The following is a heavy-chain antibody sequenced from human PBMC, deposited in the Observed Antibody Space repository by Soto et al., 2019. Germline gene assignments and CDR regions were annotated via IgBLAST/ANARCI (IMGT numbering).Heavy chain of an antibody. CDR1: GFTFSNYW. J-gene: IGHJ6*03. CDR3: ARGDCVGGTCYSLAGSFYYYMDV. V-gene: IGHV3-74*01. CDR2: INRDGSVS. Sequence: EVQLVESGGGLVQPGGSLRLSCAASGFTFSNYWMYWVRQAPGEGLVWVSRINRDGSVSSYADSVKGRLTISRDNVKNTLYLQMDSLRAEDTAVYYCARGDCVGGTCYSLAGSFYYYMDVWGKGTTVTVFS. D-gene: IGHD2-15*01.